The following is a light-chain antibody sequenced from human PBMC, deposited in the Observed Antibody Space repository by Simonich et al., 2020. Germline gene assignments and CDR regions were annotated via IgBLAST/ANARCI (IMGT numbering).Light chain of an antibody. V-gene: IGKV2-28*01. CDR1: QSHLHSNGYNY. CDR2: LGS. J-gene: IGKJ4*01. Sequence: DIVMTQSPLSLPVTPGEPASISCRSSQSHLHSNGYNYLDWYLQKPGHSPQLLIYLGSTRASGVPDRFSGSGSGTDFTLKISRVEAEDVGVYYCMQALQTPLTFGGGTKVEIK. CDR3: MQALQTPLT.